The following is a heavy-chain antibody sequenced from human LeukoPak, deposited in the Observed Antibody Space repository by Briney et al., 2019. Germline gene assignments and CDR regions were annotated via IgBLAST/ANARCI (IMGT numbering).Heavy chain of an antibody. V-gene: IGHV1-8*01. D-gene: IGHD3-3*01. CDR1: GYTFTSYD. Sequence: ASVKVSCKASGYTFTSYDINWVRQATGQGLEWMGWMNPNSGNTGYAQKFQGRVTMTRNTSISTAYMELSSLRSEATAVYYCARASRYYDFWSGFSPKGYYYYMDVWGKGTTVTVSS. CDR3: ARASRYYDFWSGFSPKGYYYYMDV. CDR2: MNPNSGNT. J-gene: IGHJ6*03.